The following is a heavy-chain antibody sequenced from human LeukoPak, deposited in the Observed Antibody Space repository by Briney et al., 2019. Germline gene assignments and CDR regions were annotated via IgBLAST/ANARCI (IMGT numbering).Heavy chain of an antibody. CDR2: IIPIFGTA. Sequence: ASVKVSCKASGGTFSSYAISWARQAPGQGLEWMGGIIPIFGTANYAQKFQGRVTITADKSTSTAYMVVSRLRSDDTAVYYCARVRYGGVGSYYYMDVWGEGTTVTVSS. V-gene: IGHV1-69*06. J-gene: IGHJ6*03. CDR3: ARVRYGGVGSYYYMDV. CDR1: GGTFSSYA. D-gene: IGHD4-17*01.